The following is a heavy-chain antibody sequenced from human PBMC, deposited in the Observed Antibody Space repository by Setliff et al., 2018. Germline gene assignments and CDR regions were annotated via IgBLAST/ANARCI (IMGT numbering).Heavy chain of an antibody. V-gene: IGHV4-38-2*02. CDR2: LHRVGTF. Sequence: SETLSLTCSVSGYSIITGYYWAWIRRLPGRGLEWIGSLHRVGTFFYNPSLVSRATLSLDTSRNQFSLSLTSVTAEDTAVYYCARMSGFQYIDVWDKGTTVTVSS. CDR1: GYSIITGYY. D-gene: IGHD3-3*01. CDR3: ARMSGFQYIDV. J-gene: IGHJ6*03.